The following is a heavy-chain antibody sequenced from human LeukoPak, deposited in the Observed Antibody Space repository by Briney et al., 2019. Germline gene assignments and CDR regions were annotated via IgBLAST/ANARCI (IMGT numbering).Heavy chain of an antibody. V-gene: IGHV4-4*02. CDR1: GGSISSSNW. D-gene: IGHD6-13*01. CDR2: IYHSGST. Sequence: KASETLSLTCAVSGGSISSSNWWSWVRQPPGKGLEWIGEIYHSGSTNYNPSLKSRVTISVDKSKNQFSLKLSSVTAADTAVYYCARTGHEQLVRTYHFDYWGQGTLVTVSS. CDR3: ARTGHEQLVRTYHFDY. J-gene: IGHJ4*02.